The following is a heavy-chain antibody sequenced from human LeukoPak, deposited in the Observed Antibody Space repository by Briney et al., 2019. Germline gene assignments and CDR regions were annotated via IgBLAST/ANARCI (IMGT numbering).Heavy chain of an antibody. V-gene: IGHV3-73*01. CDR2: IRSKANSYAT. CDR1: GFTFSGSA. Sequence: GGCLRLSCAASGFTFSGSAMDWVRQASGKGLEWVGRIRSKANSYATAYAASVKGRFTISRDDSKNTAYLQMNSLKTEDTAVYYCTRPMLYYYGSGSYSSVYYFDYWGQGTLVTVSS. J-gene: IGHJ4*02. D-gene: IGHD3-10*01. CDR3: TRPMLYYYGSGSYSSVYYFDY.